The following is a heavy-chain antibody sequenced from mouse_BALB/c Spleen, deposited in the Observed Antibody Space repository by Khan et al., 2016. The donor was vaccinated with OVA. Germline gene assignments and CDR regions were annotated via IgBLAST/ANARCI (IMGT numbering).Heavy chain of an antibody. D-gene: IGHD2-10*01. Sequence: QVQLKESGPGLVAPSQSLSITCTISGFSLTNYGVHWVRQPPGKGLEWLVVIWSDGSTNYNSALRSRLTINKDNSKSQVFLKMNSLQTDDTAMYFGARKPYYHYNIMDYWGQGTSVTVSS. J-gene: IGHJ4*01. CDR2: IWSDGST. V-gene: IGHV2-6*02. CDR1: GFSLTNYG. CDR3: ARKPYYHYNIMDY.